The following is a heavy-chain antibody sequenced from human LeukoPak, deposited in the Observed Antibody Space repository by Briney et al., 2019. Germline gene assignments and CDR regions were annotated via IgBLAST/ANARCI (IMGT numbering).Heavy chain of an antibody. Sequence: GGSLRLSCAASGFTFSSYEMNWVRQAPGKGLEWVSSISSSSSYIYYADSVKGRFTISRDNAKNSLYLQMNSLRAEDTAVYYCARGVAAADIRFDYWGQGTLVTVSS. J-gene: IGHJ4*02. CDR2: ISSSSSYI. CDR3: ARGVAAADIRFDY. V-gene: IGHV3-21*01. CDR1: GFTFSSYE. D-gene: IGHD6-13*01.